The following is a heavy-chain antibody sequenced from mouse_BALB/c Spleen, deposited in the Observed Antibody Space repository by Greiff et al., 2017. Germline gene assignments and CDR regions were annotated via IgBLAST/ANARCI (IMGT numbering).Heavy chain of an antibody. CDR3: ARGNYGNYVGFAY. V-gene: IGHV5-4*02. CDR2: ISDGGSYT. Sequence: EVHLVESGGGLVKPGGSLKLSCAASGFTFSDYYMYWVRQTPEKWLEWVATISDGGSYTYYPDSVKGRFTISRDNAKNNLYLQMSSLKSEDTAMYYCARGNYGNYVGFAYWGQGTLVTVSA. D-gene: IGHD2-1*01. J-gene: IGHJ3*01. CDR1: GFTFSDYY.